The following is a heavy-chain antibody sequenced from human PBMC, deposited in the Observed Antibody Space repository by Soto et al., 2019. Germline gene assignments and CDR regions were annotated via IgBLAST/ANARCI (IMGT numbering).Heavy chain of an antibody. CDR2: ISTYNGNT. CDR3: ARDEYNNGRNWLNP. Sequence: QVELVQSGPEVKKPGASVKVSCKASGYSFSSSGFSWMRQAPGQGLEWMGWISTYNGNTNYAQKFQGRRSMTRDTSTTTAFMELTTLRSDDTAVYYCARDEYNNGRNWLNPWGQGTLVTVTS. V-gene: IGHV1-18*01. D-gene: IGHD2-8*01. CDR1: GYSFSSSG. J-gene: IGHJ5*02.